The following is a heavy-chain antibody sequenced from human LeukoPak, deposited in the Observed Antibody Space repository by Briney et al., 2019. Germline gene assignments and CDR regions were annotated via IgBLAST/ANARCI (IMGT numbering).Heavy chain of an antibody. V-gene: IGHV3-11*04. Sequence: PGGSLRLSCAASGFTFSDNYMSWIRQAPGKGLEWVSYISNSGGTMSYAGSVKGRFTISRDNAKNSLYLQMNSLRAEDTAVFYCARGHWGLDVWGTGTTVTVSS. D-gene: IGHD3-16*01. J-gene: IGHJ6*04. CDR1: GFTFSDNY. CDR3: ARGHWGLDV. CDR2: ISNSGGTM.